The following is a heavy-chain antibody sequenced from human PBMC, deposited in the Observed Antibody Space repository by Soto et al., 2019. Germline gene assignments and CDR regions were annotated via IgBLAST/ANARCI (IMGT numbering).Heavy chain of an antibody. CDR2: IYYSGST. Sequence: PSETLSLTCTVSGGSISSSSYYWGWIRQPPGKGLEWIGSIYYSGSTYYNPSLKSRVTISVDTSKNQFYLKLSSVTAADTAVCYYARGQAYSSSPECFEQWCQGT. CDR1: GGSISSSSYY. V-gene: IGHV4-39*07. J-gene: IGHJ1*01. D-gene: IGHD6-6*01. CDR3: ARGQAYSSSPECFEQ.